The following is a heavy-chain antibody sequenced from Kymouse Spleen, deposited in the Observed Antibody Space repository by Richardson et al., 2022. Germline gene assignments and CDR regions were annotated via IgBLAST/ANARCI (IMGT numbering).Heavy chain of an antibody. J-gene: IGHJ6*02. Sequence: QVQLVESGGGVVQPGRSLRLSCAASGFTFSSYGMHWVRQAPGKGLEWVAVIWYDGSNKYYADSVKGRFTISRDNSKNTLYLQMNSLRAEDTAVYYCARDLITMVRGVILFSYYYGMDVWGQGTTVTVSS. CDR1: GFTFSSYG. CDR3: ARDLITMVRGVILFSYYYGMDV. V-gene: IGHV3-33*01. D-gene: IGHD3-10*01. CDR2: IWYDGSNK.